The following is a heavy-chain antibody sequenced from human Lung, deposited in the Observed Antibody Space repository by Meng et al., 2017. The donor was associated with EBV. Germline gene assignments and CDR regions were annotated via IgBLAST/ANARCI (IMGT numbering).Heavy chain of an antibody. CDR3: ARARSIAAAVIDY. Sequence: QVQLRDPGPGLVKPSHTLSPTGTVSGGSISSGGYYWSWIRQHPGKGLEWIGYIYYSGSTYYTPSLKSRVTISVDTSKNQFSLKLSSVTAADTAVYYCARARSIAAAVIDYWGQGTLVTVSS. D-gene: IGHD6-13*01. CDR2: IYYSGST. CDR1: GGSISSGGYY. V-gene: IGHV4-31*03. J-gene: IGHJ4*02.